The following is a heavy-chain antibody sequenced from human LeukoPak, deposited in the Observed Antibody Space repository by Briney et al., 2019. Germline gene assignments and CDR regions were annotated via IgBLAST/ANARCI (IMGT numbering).Heavy chain of an antibody. V-gene: IGHV1-18*04. CDR1: GYTFSNYG. J-gene: IGHJ4*02. Sequence: ASAKVSCKASGYTFSNYGISWVRQAPGLGLEWMGWTSYNGNTNYAQKFQDRVTMTTDTSTTTAYMELRGLESDDTAVYYCARHSGSGWQALGYWGQGTLVTVSS. CDR2: TSYNGNT. CDR3: ARHSGSGWQALGY. D-gene: IGHD6-19*01.